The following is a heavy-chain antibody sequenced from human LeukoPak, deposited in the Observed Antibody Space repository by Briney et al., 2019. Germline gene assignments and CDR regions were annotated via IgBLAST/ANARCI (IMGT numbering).Heavy chain of an antibody. CDR2: ISGRGDNT. CDR1: GFTFSSYA. D-gene: IGHD5-24*01. Sequence: GKSLRLSCAASGFTFSSYAMSWVRQAPGKGLEWVSGISGRGDNTSYADSVKGRFTISRDNSKNTLYLPMNSLRAEDTAVYYCAKRPRWLQFHYWGQGTLVTVSP. V-gene: IGHV3-23*01. CDR3: AKRPRWLQFHY. J-gene: IGHJ4*02.